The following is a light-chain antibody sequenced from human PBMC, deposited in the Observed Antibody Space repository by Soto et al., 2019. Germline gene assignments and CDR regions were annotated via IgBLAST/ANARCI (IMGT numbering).Light chain of an antibody. J-gene: IGKJ5*01. CDR3: QQSSSNYPIT. Sequence: DIQMTQSPSTLSASVGDTVTITCRASQSISTSLAWYQYKPGTAPKLLIYGASSLQSGVPARFGGSGSGTDFNLTISSLQPEDFATYCCQQSSSNYPITFGQGTRLEIK. CDR1: QSISTS. CDR2: GAS. V-gene: IGKV1-39*01.